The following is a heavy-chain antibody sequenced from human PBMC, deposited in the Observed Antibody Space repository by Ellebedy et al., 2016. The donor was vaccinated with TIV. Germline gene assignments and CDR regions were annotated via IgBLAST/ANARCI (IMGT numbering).Heavy chain of an antibody. V-gene: IGHV3-7*01. D-gene: IGHD5-18*01. CDR3: ARDKSSGSTYGSHFDY. CDR1: GFIFRTYW. CDR2: IKQDGSEK. Sequence: GESLKISXAASGFIFRTYWMSWVRQAPGKGLEWVATIKQDGSEKYFVDSVKGRFTISRDNAKNSLCLQMNSLRAEDTAVYYCARDKSSGSTYGSHFDYWGQGTLVTVSS. J-gene: IGHJ4*02.